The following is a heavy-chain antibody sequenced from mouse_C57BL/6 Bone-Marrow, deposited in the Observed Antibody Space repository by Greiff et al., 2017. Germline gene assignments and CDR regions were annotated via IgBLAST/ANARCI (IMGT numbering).Heavy chain of an antibody. D-gene: IGHD1-1*01. J-gene: IGHJ3*01. V-gene: IGHV1-9*01. CDR2: ILPGSGST. CDR3: ARWTTGFAY. CDR1: GYTFTGYW. Sequence: QVQLKQSGAELMQPGASVKLSCQATGYTFTGYWIEWVKQRPGHGLEWIGEILPGSGSTNYNEKFKGKATFTADTSSNTAYMQLSSLTTEVSAIYYCARWTTGFAYWGQGALVTVSA.